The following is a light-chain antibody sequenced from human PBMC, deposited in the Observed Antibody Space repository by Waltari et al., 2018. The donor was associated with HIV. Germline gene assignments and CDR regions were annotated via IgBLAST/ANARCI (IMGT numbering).Light chain of an antibody. Sequence: EIVLTQSPATLSLSPGERATLSCRASQSIATYLAWYQHKPGQPPRLLMSHASTRATGIPARFSGSGSGTDFTLTISSLEPEDFAIYYCQQRVISPGTFGHGTRLDIK. CDR3: QQRVISPGT. CDR2: HAS. V-gene: IGKV3-11*01. J-gene: IGKJ5*01. CDR1: QSIATY.